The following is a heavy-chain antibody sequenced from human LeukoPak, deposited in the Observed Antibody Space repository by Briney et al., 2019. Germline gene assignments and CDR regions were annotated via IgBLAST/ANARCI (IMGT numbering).Heavy chain of an antibody. CDR2: INPNSGGT. D-gene: IGHD4-17*01. Sequence: ASVKVSCKASGYTFTGYYMHWVRQAPGQGLEWMGWINPNSGGTNYDQKFQGRVTMTRDTSISTAYMELSRLRSDDTAVYYCARTGRLRFTGGLDIWGQGTMVTVSS. V-gene: IGHV1-2*02. J-gene: IGHJ3*02. CDR3: ARTGRLRFTGGLDI. CDR1: GYTFTGYY.